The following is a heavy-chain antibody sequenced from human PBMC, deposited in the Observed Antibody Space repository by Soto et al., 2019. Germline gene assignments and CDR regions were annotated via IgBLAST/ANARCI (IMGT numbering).Heavy chain of an antibody. CDR1: GTYVTSFS. D-gene: IGHD3-10*02. CDR2: IYIRGSP. V-gene: IGHV4-4*07. CDR3: AGNPYVRGNYFFFDP. Sequence: SETLSLTCAVSGTYVTSFSWIWVRQPPGRGLEWVGRIYIRGSPNYNPSLEGRITMSIDTSKNEVSLKLRSVTAADTAIYFCAGNPYVRGNYFFFDPWGRGSLVTVS. J-gene: IGHJ5*02.